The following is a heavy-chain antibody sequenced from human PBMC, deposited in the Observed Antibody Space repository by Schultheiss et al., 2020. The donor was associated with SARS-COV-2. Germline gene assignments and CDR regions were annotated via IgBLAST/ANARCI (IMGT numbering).Heavy chain of an antibody. J-gene: IGHJ5*02. D-gene: IGHD6-13*01. V-gene: IGHV1-2*06. CDR2: INPNSGGT. CDR1: GYTFTDYY. CDR3: ARTEVLDYSSSWYGWFDP. Sequence: ASVKVSCKASGYTFTDYYMHWLRQAPGQGLEWMGRINPNSGGTNYAQKFQGRVTMTRDTSISTAYMELSRLRSDDTAVYFCARTEVLDYSSSWYGWFDPWGQGILVTVSS.